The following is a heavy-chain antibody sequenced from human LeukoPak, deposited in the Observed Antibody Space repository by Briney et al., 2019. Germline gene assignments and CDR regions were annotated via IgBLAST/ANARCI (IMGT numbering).Heavy chain of an antibody. CDR1: GGSFSGYY. CDR2: INHSGST. J-gene: IGHJ6*02. D-gene: IGHD2-2*01. V-gene: IGHV4-34*01. CDR3: ARAKYLYCSSTSCYGGYHYYGMDV. Sequence: SETLSLTCAVYGGSFSGYYWSWIRQPPGKGLEWIGEINHSGSTNYNPSLKSRVTISVDTSKNQFSLKLSSVTAADTAVYYCARAKYLYCSSTSCYGGYHYYGMDVWGQGTTVTVSS.